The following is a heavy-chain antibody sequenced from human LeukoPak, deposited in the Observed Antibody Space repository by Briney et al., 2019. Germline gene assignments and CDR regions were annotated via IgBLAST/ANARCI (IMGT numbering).Heavy chain of an antibody. CDR2: ISAYNGNT. CDR3: ATKKGVVVPAALDDAFDI. D-gene: IGHD2-2*01. CDR1: GNTFTRFG. V-gene: IGHV1-18*01. J-gene: IGHJ3*02. Sequence: SVKVSCKVSGNTFTRFGISWVRQAPGQGLEWMGWISAYNGNTNYAQNLQGRVTMTTDSSTSTAYMELRSLRSDYTAVYYCATKKGVVVPAALDDAFDIWGLGTMVTVSS.